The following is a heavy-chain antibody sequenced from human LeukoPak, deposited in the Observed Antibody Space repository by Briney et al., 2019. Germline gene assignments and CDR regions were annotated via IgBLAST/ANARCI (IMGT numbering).Heavy chain of an antibody. CDR3: ARQSRDGYNPDY. V-gene: IGHV4-39*01. CDR1: GGSLSGYY. Sequence: PSETLSLTCAVYGGSLSGYYWSWIRQPPGKGLEWIGSIYYSGSTYYNPSLKSRVTISVDTSKNQFSLKLSSVTAADTAVYYCARQSRDGYNPDYWGQGTLVTVSS. CDR2: IYYSGST. J-gene: IGHJ4*02. D-gene: IGHD5-24*01.